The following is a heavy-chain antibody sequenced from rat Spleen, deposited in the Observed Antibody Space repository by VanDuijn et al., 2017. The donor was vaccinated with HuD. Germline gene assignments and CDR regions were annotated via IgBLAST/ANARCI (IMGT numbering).Heavy chain of an antibody. J-gene: IGHJ2*01. CDR3: ARQAYEYFDY. CDR1: GLMFSNSG. D-gene: IGHD1-11*01. CDR2: ISSGGDKT. V-gene: IGHV5S23*01. Sequence: EVQLVESGGGLIQPGRSLKLSCTASGLMFSNSGMAWVRQAPTKGLEWVTSISSGGDKTYYRDSVKGRFTISRDNAKSTLFLQMDSLRSEDTATYYCARQAYEYFDYWGQGVMVTVSS.